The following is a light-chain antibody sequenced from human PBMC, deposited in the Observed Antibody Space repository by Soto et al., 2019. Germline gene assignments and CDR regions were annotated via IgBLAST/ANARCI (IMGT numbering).Light chain of an antibody. CDR1: QDINNY. CDR2: GAS. Sequence: DIQMTQSPSSLSASVGDRVTITCQASQDINNYLNWYQQRPGKAPNLLIYGASNLETGVPSRFSGSGSGTEFTFTISSLQTEDIATYYCQQYNNWPPITFGQGTRLEIK. CDR3: QQYNNWPPIT. J-gene: IGKJ5*01. V-gene: IGKV1-33*01.